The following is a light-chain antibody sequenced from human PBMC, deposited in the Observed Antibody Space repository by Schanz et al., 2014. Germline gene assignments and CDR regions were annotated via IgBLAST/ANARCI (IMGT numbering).Light chain of an antibody. Sequence: QSALTQPPSASGSPGQSVTISCTGTSSDVGGYNFVSWYQQHPGKAPKLIISDVSDRPSGVPDRFSGSKSGNTASLTISGLQAEDEADYYCCSYAGSSTLLFGGGTKLTVL. V-gene: IGLV2-8*01. J-gene: IGLJ2*01. CDR2: DVS. CDR1: SSDVGGYNF. CDR3: CSYAGSSTLL.